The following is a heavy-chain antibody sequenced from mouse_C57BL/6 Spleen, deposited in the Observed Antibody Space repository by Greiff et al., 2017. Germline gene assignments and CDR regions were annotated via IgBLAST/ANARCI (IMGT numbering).Heavy chain of an antibody. CDR2: IDPETGGT. Sequence: VKLQESGAELVRPGASVTLSCKASGYTFTDYEMHWVKQTPVHGLEWIGAIDPETGGTAYNQKFKGKAILTADKSSSTAYMELRSLTSEDSAVYYCTEGLAMDYWGQGTSVTVSS. CDR3: TEGLAMDY. V-gene: IGHV1-15*01. J-gene: IGHJ4*01. CDR1: GYTFTDYE. D-gene: IGHD3-3*01.